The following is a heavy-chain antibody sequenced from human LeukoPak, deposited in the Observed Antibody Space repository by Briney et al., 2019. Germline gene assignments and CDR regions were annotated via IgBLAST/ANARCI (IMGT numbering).Heavy chain of an antibody. Sequence: SETLSLTCTVSGGSISSYYWSWIRQPPGKGLEWIGYIYYSGSTYYNPSLKSRVTISVDTSKNQFSLKLSSVTAADTAVYYCARDRLPGTYSGRGDAFDIWGQGTTVTVSS. CDR1: GGSISSYY. J-gene: IGHJ3*02. V-gene: IGHV4-59*01. D-gene: IGHD6-13*01. CDR3: ARDRLPGTYSGRGDAFDI. CDR2: IYYSGST.